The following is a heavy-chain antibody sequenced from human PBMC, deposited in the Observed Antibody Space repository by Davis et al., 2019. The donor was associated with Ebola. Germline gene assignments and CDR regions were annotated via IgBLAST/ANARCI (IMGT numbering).Heavy chain of an antibody. J-gene: IGHJ4*02. D-gene: IGHD6-13*01. V-gene: IGHV1-2*02. CDR3: AREQQLVRGLDY. Sequence: ASVKVSCKASGYTFTGYYMHWVRQAPGQGLEWMGWINPNSGGTTYPQNFQGRVTMTRDTSTSTLYMELTSLTSDDTAVYYCAREQQLVRGLDYWGQGTLVTVSS. CDR1: GYTFTGYY. CDR2: INPNSGGT.